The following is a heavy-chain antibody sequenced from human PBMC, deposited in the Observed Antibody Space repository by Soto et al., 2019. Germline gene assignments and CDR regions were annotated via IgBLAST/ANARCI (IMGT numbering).Heavy chain of an antibody. Sequence: PGGSLRLSCAASGFTFSSYAMSWVRQAPGKGLEWVSAISGSGGSTYYADSVKGRFTISRDNSKNTLYLQMNSLRAEDTAVYFCAKEYMMGHSGSYLRRSHFDYWGQGTLVTVSA. CDR3: AKEYMMGHSGSYLRRSHFDY. J-gene: IGHJ4*02. CDR1: GFTFSSYA. D-gene: IGHD1-26*01. CDR2: ISGSGGST. V-gene: IGHV3-23*01.